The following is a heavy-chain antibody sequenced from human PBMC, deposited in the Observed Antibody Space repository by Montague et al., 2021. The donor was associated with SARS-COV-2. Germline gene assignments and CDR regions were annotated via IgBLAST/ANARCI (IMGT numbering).Heavy chain of an antibody. V-gene: IGHV4-59*02. CDR1: GSSVRSYY. J-gene: IGHJ4*02. CDR3: ARENTVTTFGGPYYIDS. Sequence: SETLSLTCIVSGSSVRSYYWSWIRQPPGKGLEWIGYIYDSGSTNYNPSLKSRVTISVDTSKNQFSPKLSSVTAADTAVYYCARENTVTTFGGPYYIDSWGQGTLGTVSA. D-gene: IGHD4-17*01. CDR2: IYDSGST.